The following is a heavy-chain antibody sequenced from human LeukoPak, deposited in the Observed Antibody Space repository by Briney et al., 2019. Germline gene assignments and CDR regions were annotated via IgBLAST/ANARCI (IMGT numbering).Heavy chain of an antibody. V-gene: IGHV3-23*01. CDR2: IGAGGTFT. Sequence: HPGGSLRLSCTASGFTFSSYAMNWVRQAPGKGLEWVSGIGAGGTFTYYADSVKGRFTISRDNSRNTLYLQMNSLRADDTAVYYCARHGRGYSGNVVDYWGQGTLVIVSS. D-gene: IGHD5-12*01. J-gene: IGHJ4*02. CDR3: ARHGRGYSGNVVDY. CDR1: GFTFSSYA.